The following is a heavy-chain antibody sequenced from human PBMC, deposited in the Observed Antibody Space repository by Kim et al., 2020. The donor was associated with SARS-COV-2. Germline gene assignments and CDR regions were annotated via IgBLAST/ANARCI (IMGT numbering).Heavy chain of an antibody. Sequence: SVKVSCKASGDTFSSYAISWVRQAPGQGLEWMGGIIPIFGTANYAQKFQGRVTITADESTSTAYMELSSLRSEDTAVYYCASENGYSYGHRYFDYWGQGTLVTVSS. CDR1: GDTFSSYA. V-gene: IGHV1-69*13. J-gene: IGHJ4*02. D-gene: IGHD5-18*01. CDR2: IIPIFGTA. CDR3: ASENGYSYGHRYFDY.